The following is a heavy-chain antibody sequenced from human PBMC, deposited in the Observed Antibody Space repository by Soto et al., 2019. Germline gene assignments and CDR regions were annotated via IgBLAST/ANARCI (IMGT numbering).Heavy chain of an antibody. D-gene: IGHD4-17*01. V-gene: IGHV4-4*02. CDR3: ARHTYGNNRYYFDL. Sequence: PSETLSLTCAVSGGSISSSNWWSWVRQPPGKGLEWIGEIYHSGSTNYNPSLKSRVTISVDTSKNQFSLQLSSVTAADTAVYYCARHTYGNNRYYFDLWGQGSLVTVSS. CDR1: GGSISSSNW. CDR2: IYHSGST. J-gene: IGHJ4*02.